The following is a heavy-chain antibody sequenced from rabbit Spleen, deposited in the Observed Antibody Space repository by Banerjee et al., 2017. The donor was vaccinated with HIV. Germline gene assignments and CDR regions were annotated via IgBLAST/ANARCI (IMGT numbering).Heavy chain of an antibody. J-gene: IGHJ2*01. Sequence: QEQLEESGGDLVKPGASLTLTCIASGVSFSGNSYMCWVRQAPGKGLEWIACIDTGSSGFTYFASWAKGRFIMSRTSSTTVTLQMTSLTAADTATYFCARNYVNAFDPWGPGTLVTVS. D-gene: IGHD1-1*01. V-gene: IGHV1S45*01. CDR1: GVSFSGNSY. CDR2: IDTGSSGFT. CDR3: ARNYVNAFDP.